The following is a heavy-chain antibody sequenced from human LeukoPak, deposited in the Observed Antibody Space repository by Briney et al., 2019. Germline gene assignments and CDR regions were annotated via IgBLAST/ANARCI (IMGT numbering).Heavy chain of an antibody. CDR2: INPNSGGT. CDR1: GYTFTGYY. J-gene: IGHJ4*02. CDR3: ARDGSGYALRPTTHPPDY. D-gene: IGHD5-12*01. V-gene: IGHV1-2*02. Sequence: GASVNVSCKASGYTFTGYYMHWVRQAPGQGLEWMGWINPNSGGTNYAQKFQGRVTMTRDTSISTAYMELSRLRSDDTAVYYCARDGSGYALRPTTHPPDYWGQGTLVTVSS.